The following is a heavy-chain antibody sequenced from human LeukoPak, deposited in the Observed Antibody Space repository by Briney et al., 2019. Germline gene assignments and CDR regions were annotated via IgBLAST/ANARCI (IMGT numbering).Heavy chain of an antibody. J-gene: IGHJ4*02. CDR1: GFTFSSYS. D-gene: IGHD5-12*01. CDR3: ASTGEYGGYVGNY. V-gene: IGHV3-48*01. CDR2: ISSSSSTI. Sequence: GGSLRLSCAASGFTFSSYSMNWVRQAPGKGLEWVSYISSSSSTIYYADSVKGRFTISRDNAKNSLYLQMNSLRAEDTAVYYCASTGEYGGYVGNYWGQGTLVTVSS.